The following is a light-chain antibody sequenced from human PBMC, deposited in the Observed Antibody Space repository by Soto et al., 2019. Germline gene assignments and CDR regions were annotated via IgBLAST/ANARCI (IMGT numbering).Light chain of an antibody. V-gene: IGLV2-11*01. CDR2: DVS. Sequence: QSALTQPRSVSGSPGQSVTISCTGTSSDVGGYNYVSWYQQHPGKAPKLMIYDVSKRPSGVPDRFSGSKSGNTASLTISGLQAEDEADYYFCSYAGSFNYVVFGGGTKLTVL. J-gene: IGLJ2*01. CDR3: CSYAGSFNYVV. CDR1: SSDVGGYNY.